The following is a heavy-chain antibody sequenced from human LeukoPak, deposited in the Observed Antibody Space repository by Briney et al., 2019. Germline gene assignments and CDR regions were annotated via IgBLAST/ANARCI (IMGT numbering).Heavy chain of an antibody. Sequence: SETLSLTCTVSGGSISSYYWSWIRQPPGKGLEWIGSIYYSGSTYYNPSLKSRVTISVDTSKNQFSLKLSSVTAADTAVYYCARLRWLEYFDLWGRGTLVTVSS. CDR2: IYYSGST. J-gene: IGHJ2*01. D-gene: IGHD6-19*01. V-gene: IGHV4-59*05. CDR1: GGSISSYY. CDR3: ARLRWLEYFDL.